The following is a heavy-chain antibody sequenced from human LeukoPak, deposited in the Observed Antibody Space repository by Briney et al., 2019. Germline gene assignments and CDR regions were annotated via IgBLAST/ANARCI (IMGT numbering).Heavy chain of an antibody. Sequence: AESLRLSCAASGITFSSHGIHWVRQAPPKGLEWVAVMWYVVSSVYYADAVKGGFTISIDSSNNALYLQMNRLRAEGTAVYFFASARNDYDSNGFSFLDYWGQGTLVTVSS. D-gene: IGHD3-22*01. CDR1: GITFSSHG. V-gene: IGHV3-33*03. CDR3: ASARNDYDSNGFSFLDY. CDR2: MWYVVSSV. J-gene: IGHJ4*02.